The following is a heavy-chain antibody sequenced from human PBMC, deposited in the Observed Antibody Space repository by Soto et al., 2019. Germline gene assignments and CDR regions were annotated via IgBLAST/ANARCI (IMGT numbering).Heavy chain of an antibody. Sequence: ASVKVSCKASGYTFTGYYMHWVRQAPGQGLEWMGWINPNSGGTNYAQKFQGRVTMTRDTSISTAYMELSGLRSDDTAVYYCASCSSTSCLYGMDVWGQGTTVTVSS. D-gene: IGHD2-2*01. V-gene: IGHV1-2*02. CDR2: INPNSGGT. CDR1: GYTFTGYY. J-gene: IGHJ6*02. CDR3: ASCSSTSCLYGMDV.